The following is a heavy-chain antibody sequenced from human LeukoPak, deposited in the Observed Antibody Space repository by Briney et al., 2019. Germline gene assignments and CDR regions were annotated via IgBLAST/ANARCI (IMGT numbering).Heavy chain of an antibody. Sequence: GRSLRLSCAASGFTFSSYAMHWVRQAPGKGLEWVAVISYDGSNKYYADSVKGRFTISRDNSKNTLYLQMNSLRAEDTAVYYCASAVGIWGQGTLVTVSS. CDR3: ASAVGI. CDR1: GFTFSSYA. V-gene: IGHV3-30-3*01. CDR2: ISYDGSNK. D-gene: IGHD7-27*01. J-gene: IGHJ4*02.